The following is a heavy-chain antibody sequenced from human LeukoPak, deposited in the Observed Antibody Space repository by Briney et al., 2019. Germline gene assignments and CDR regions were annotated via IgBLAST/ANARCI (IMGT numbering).Heavy chain of an antibody. V-gene: IGHV4-30-2*01. CDR2: IYHSGST. CDR1: GGSISSGGYY. J-gene: IGHJ4*02. CDR3: ASIAAAGTTFDY. Sequence: SQTLSLTCTVSGGSISSGGYYWSWIRQPPGKGLEWIGYIYHSGSTYYNPSLKSRVTISVDRSKNQFSLKLSSVTAADTAVYYCASIAAAGTTFDYWGQGTLVTVSS. D-gene: IGHD6-13*01.